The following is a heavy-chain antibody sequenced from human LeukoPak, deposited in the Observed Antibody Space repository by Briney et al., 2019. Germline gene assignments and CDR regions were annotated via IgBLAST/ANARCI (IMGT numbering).Heavy chain of an antibody. J-gene: IGHJ4*02. CDR3: ARRGGSSSRRSPIDY. Sequence: GGSLRLSCAASGFTFSDYWMTWVRQAPGKGPEWVANIKQDGSEKYYVDSVRGRFTISRDNAKNSLFLRMNSLRVEDTAVYYCARRGGSSSRRSPIDYWGQGTLVTVSS. CDR1: GFTFSDYW. D-gene: IGHD6-6*01. CDR2: IKQDGSEK. V-gene: IGHV3-7*01.